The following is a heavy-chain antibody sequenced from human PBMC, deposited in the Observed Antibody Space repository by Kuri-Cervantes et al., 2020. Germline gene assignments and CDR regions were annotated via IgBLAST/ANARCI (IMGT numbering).Heavy chain of an antibody. Sequence: GGSLRLSCAASGFTFDDYAMHWVRQAPGKGLEWVSGISWNSGSIGYADSVKGRFTISRDNAKNSLYLQINSLRDQDTAVYYCARIGYSSSSLDYWGQGTLVTVSS. D-gene: IGHD6-13*01. CDR3: ARIGYSSSSLDY. J-gene: IGHJ4*02. V-gene: IGHV3-9*01. CDR1: GFTFDDYA. CDR2: ISWNSGSI.